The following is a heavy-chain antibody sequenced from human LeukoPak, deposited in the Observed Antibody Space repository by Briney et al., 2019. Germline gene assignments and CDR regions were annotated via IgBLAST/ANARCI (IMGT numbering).Heavy chain of an antibody. J-gene: IGHJ1*01. CDR2: ISWNSGSI. Sequence: GGSLRLSCAASGFTFDDYAMRWVRQAPGKGLEWVSGISWNSGSIGYADSVKGRFTISRDNAKNSLYLQMNGLRAEDAAMYYCVKPYYYSSGSLNWGQGTLVTVSS. V-gene: IGHV3-9*01. CDR1: GFTFDDYA. CDR3: VKPYYYSSGSLN. D-gene: IGHD3-10*01.